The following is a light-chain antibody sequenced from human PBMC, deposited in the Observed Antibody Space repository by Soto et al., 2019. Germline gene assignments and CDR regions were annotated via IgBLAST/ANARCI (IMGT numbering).Light chain of an antibody. CDR1: SSDIGAYDY. CDR3: AAWDDSLSGLNYV. V-gene: IGLV2-14*01. CDR2: EVN. J-gene: IGLJ1*01. Sequence: QSVLTQPASLSGSPGQSITISCTGTSSDIGAYDYVSWFQQHPGKAPKLMISEVNNRPSGVSNRFSGSKSGNTAYLTISGLQVEDEADYYCAAWDDSLSGLNYVFGTGTKLTVL.